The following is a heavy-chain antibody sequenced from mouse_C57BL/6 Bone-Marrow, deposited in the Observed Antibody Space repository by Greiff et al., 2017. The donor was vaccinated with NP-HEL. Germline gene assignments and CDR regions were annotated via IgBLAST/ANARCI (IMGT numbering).Heavy chain of an antibody. CDR1: GYTFTSYW. V-gene: IGHV1-72*01. D-gene: IGHD4-1*01. Sequence: QVQLQQPGAELVKPGASVQLSCKASGYTFTSYWMHWVTQRPGRGLEWIGRIDPNSGGTTYNEKFKSKATLTVDKPSSTAYMQLSSLTSEDSAVYYCARREANWDCFDYWGQGTTLTVSS. J-gene: IGHJ2*01. CDR2: IDPNSGGT. CDR3: ARREANWDCFDY.